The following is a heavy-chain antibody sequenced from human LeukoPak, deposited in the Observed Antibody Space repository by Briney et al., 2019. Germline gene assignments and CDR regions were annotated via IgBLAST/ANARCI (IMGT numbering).Heavy chain of an antibody. D-gene: IGHD6-19*01. CDR1: GFTFSTYG. Sequence: PGGSLRLSCAASGFTFSTYGMHWVRQAPGKGLEWVALIWNGGSNKYYADSVKGRFTISRDDSKNTVYLQMNSLRAEDTAVYYCAKDGTAVAGYYMDVWGKGTTVTVSS. CDR3: AKDGTAVAGYYMDV. V-gene: IGHV3-30*02. J-gene: IGHJ6*03. CDR2: IWNGGSNK.